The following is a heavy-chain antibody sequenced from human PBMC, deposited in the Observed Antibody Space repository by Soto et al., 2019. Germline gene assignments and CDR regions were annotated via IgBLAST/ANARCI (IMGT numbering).Heavy chain of an antibody. CDR2: ISGSGGNT. CDR3: AKGDMITFGGCYFAD. V-gene: IGHV3-23*01. J-gene: IGHJ4*02. CDR1: GFTFSSYA. D-gene: IGHD3-16*01. Sequence: PGGSLRLSCAASGFTFSSYAMSWVRLAPGKGLEWVSAISGSGGNTYYADSVKGRFTLSRDNSKNTLYLQMNSVRAEDTALYYCAKGDMITFGGCYFADRAQGSPVPVSS.